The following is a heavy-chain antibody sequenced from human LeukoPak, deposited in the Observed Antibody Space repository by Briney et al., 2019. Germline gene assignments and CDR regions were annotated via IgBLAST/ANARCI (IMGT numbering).Heavy chain of an antibody. Sequence: ASVKVSCKASGYTFTSYGISWVRQAPGQGLEWMGWISPYNGNTNYAQKLQGRVTMTTDTSTSTAYMELRSLRSDDTAVYYCARRLNTYYYDSSGYNWFDPWGQGTLVTVSS. J-gene: IGHJ5*02. CDR3: ARRLNTYYYDSSGYNWFDP. CDR1: GYTFTSYG. CDR2: ISPYNGNT. V-gene: IGHV1-18*01. D-gene: IGHD3-22*01.